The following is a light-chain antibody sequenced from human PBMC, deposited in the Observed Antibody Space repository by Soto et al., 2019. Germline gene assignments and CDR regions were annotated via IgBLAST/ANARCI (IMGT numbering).Light chain of an antibody. J-gene: IGLJ1*01. CDR2: DVS. CDR3: SSYSISSTPLYV. Sequence: QSVLTQPASVSGSPGQSITISCTGTSSDVGGYNYVSWYQQHPGKAPKLMIYDVSNRPSGVSNRFSGSKSGNTASLTISGLQAEDEADYYCSSYSISSTPLYVFGTGTKVTVL. CDR1: SSDVGGYNY. V-gene: IGLV2-14*01.